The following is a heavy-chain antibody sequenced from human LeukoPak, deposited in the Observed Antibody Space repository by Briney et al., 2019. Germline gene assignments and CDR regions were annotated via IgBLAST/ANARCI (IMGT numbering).Heavy chain of an antibody. Sequence: AASVKVSCKASGYTFTGYYMHWVRQAPGQGLEWMGWINPNTGTTNYAQKFQGRVTMTRDTSISTAYMELISLRYDDTAVYYCAREISISLREAGIGVTDPVFDPWGQGTLVTVSS. CDR1: GYTFTGYY. CDR3: AREISISLREAGIGVTDPVFDP. J-gene: IGHJ5*02. CDR2: INPNTGTT. D-gene: IGHD6-13*01. V-gene: IGHV1-2*02.